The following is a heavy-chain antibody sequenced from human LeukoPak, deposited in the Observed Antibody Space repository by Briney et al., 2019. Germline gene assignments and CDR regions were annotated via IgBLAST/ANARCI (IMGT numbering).Heavy chain of an antibody. CDR3: ARDFYGDDGHHPFDY. CDR2: IYASGGT. D-gene: IGHD2/OR15-2a*01. J-gene: IGHJ4*02. V-gene: IGHV4-4*07. Sequence: PSETLSLTCSVSGGSISNYYWNWIRQPAGKGLEWIGRIYASGGTNYNPSLKSRVTISMDKSKNHFSLNLKSVTAADTGFYYCARDFYGDDGHHPFDYWGQGIQLTVSS. CDR1: GGSISNYY.